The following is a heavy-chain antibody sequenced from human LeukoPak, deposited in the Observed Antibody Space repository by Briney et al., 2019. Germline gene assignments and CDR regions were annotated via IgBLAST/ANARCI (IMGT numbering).Heavy chain of an antibody. CDR2: INPNSGGT. Sequence: ASVKVSCKASGHTFTGYYMHWVRQAPGQGLEWMGWINPNSGGTNYAQKFQGRVTMTRDTSISTAYMELSRLRSDDTAVYYCARTYYYGSDPFDPWGQGTLVTVSS. D-gene: IGHD3-10*01. CDR1: GHTFTGYY. CDR3: ARTYYYGSDPFDP. J-gene: IGHJ5*02. V-gene: IGHV1-2*02.